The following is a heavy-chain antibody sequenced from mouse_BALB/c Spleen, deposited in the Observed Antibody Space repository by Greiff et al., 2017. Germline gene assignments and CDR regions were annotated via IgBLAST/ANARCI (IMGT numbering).Heavy chain of an antibody. D-gene: IGHD2-1*01. V-gene: IGHV1-63*02. J-gene: IGHJ4*01. CDR2: IYPGGGYT. CDR1: GYTFTNYW. CDR3: ARLDGNYVYYAMDY. Sequence: VKLMESGAELVRPGTSVKISCKASGYTFTNYWLGWVKQRPGHGLEWIGDIYPGGGYTNYNEKFKGKATLTADTSSSTAYMQISSLTSEDSAVYFCARLDGNYVYYAMDYWGQGTSVTVSS.